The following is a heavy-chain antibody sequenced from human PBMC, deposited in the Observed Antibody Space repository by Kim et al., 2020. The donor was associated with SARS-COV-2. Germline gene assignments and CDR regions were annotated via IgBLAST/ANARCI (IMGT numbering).Heavy chain of an antibody. CDR3: ARQGDYDFWSGYYYYYGMDV. D-gene: IGHD3-3*01. V-gene: IGHV4-39*01. CDR1: GGSISSSSYY. CDR2: IYYSGST. J-gene: IGHJ6*02. Sequence: SETLSLTCTVSGGSISSSSYYWGWIRQPPGKGLEWIGSIYYSGSTYYNPSLKSRVTISVDTSKNQFSLKLSSVTAADTAVYYCARQGDYDFWSGYYYYYGMDVWGQGTTVTVSS.